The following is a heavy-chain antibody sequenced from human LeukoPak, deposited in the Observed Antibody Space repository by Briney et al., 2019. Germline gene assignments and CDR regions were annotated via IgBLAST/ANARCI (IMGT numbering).Heavy chain of an antibody. CDR2: INHSGST. Sequence: PSETLSLTCAVYGGSFSGDYWSWIRQPPGKGLEWIGEINHSGSTNYNPSLKSRVTISVDTSKNQFSLKLSSVTAADTAVYYCARHAYGNPFDPWGQGTLVTVSS. CDR1: GGSFSGDY. CDR3: ARHAYGNPFDP. V-gene: IGHV4-34*01. D-gene: IGHD1-14*01. J-gene: IGHJ5*02.